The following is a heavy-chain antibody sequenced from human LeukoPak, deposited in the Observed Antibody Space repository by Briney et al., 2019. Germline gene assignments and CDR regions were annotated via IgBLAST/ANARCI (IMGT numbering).Heavy chain of an antibody. CDR2: ISHEGSNK. CDR3: ARDHLGYCSSTSCYTFDY. V-gene: IGHV3-30*03. D-gene: IGHD2-2*01. Sequence: PGRSLRLSCAASGLTFSSYGMHWVRQAPGKGLEWVAVISHEGSNKYYADSVKGRFTISRDNSKNMVYLQMNSLRAEDTAVYYCARDHLGYCSSTSCYTFDYWGQGTLVTVSS. J-gene: IGHJ4*02. CDR1: GLTFSSYG.